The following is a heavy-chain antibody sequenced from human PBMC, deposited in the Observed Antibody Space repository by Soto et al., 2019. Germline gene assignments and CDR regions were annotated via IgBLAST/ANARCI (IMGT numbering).Heavy chain of an antibody. D-gene: IGHD3-22*01. CDR2: ISSSSSYI. J-gene: IGHJ6*02. V-gene: IGHV3-21*01. Sequence: PGGSLTLSCAASGFTFSSYSMNWVRQAPGKGLEWVSSISSSSSYIYYADQVKGRFTISRDNAKNSLYLQMNRLRTADTAVYYCARNLLDYYDSEPPYYYFYCMDVWGQGTTVTVSS. CDR3: ARNLLDYYDSEPPYYYFYCMDV. CDR1: GFTFSSYS.